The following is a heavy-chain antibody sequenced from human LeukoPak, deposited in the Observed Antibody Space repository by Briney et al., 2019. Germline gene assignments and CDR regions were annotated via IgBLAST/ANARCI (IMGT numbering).Heavy chain of an antibody. CDR1: GDSISNNNW. Sequence: SETLSLTCAVSGDSISNNNWWSWVRQPPGKGLEWIGEIYYSGRTNYNPSLKSRVTISVDTSKNQFSLKLSSVTAADTAVYYCARGPAHRYSSGWYYFDYWGQGTLVTVSS. V-gene: IGHV4-4*02. CDR2: IYYSGRT. J-gene: IGHJ4*02. CDR3: ARGPAHRYSSGWYYFDY. D-gene: IGHD6-19*01.